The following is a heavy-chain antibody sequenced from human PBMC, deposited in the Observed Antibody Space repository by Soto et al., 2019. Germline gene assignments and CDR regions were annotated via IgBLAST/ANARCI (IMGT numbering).Heavy chain of an antibody. V-gene: IGHV3-23*01. D-gene: IGHD6-13*01. CDR2: ISGSGGST. CDR3: ANHRRGSWFLYYDY. Sequence: PGGSLRLSCAASGFTFSSYAMSWVRQAPGKGLEWVSAISGSGGSTYYADSVKGRFTISRDNSKNTLYLQMNSLRAEDTAVYYFANHRRGSWFLYYDYWGQGTLVTVSS. J-gene: IGHJ4*02. CDR1: GFTFSSYA.